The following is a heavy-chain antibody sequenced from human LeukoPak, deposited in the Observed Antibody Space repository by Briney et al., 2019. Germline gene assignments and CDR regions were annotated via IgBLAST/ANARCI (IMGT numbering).Heavy chain of an antibody. CDR1: GGSFSDYY. CDR3: ARVFYSNYAQFDY. Sequence: SETLSLXCAVYGGSFSDYYWSWIRQPPGKGLEWIGEINHSGSTNYNPSLEIRVTISADTSKNQLSLRLSSVTAADTAVYYCARVFYSNYAQFDYWGQGTLVTVSS. J-gene: IGHJ4*02. V-gene: IGHV4-34*01. D-gene: IGHD4-11*01. CDR2: INHSGST.